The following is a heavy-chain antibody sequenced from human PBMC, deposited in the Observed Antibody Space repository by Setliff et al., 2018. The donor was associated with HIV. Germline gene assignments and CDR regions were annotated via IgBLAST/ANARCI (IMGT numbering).Heavy chain of an antibody. J-gene: IGHJ4*02. Sequence: GGSLRLSCTASGFTFGDYAMSWVRQAPGKGLEWVGFIRSKAYGGTNKYYADPVKGRFTISRDSSKNTLHLQMNTLRADDTAIYYCARDKAEYCSTGSCYVFDYWGQGTLVTVSS. CDR3: ARDKAEYCSTGSCYVFDY. V-gene: IGHV3-30-3*01. CDR2: IRSKAYGGTNK. D-gene: IGHD2-15*01. CDR1: GFTFGDYA.